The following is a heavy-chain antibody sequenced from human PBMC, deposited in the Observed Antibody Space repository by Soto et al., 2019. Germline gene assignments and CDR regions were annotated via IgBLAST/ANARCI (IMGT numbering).Heavy chain of an antibody. CDR3: ARYSSSYFDY. D-gene: IGHD6-6*01. Sequence: SETLSLTCAVSGYSISSGYYWGRIRQPPGKGLEWIGYLYHSGISDYNPSLKSRVTISVDTSKNQFSLKVRSVTAADTAVYYCARYSSSYFDYWGQGSRVTVSS. V-gene: IGHV4-38-2*01. CDR2: LYHSGIS. CDR1: GYSISSGYY. J-gene: IGHJ4*02.